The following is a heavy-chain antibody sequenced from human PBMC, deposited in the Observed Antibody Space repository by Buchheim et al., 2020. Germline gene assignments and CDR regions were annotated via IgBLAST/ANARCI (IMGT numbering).Heavy chain of an antibody. D-gene: IGHD3-10*01. V-gene: IGHV3-23*01. J-gene: IGHJ5*02. CDR3: AKLTKTGNGRGWFGP. CDR1: GFTFNNCD. CDR2: IGGSGGGT. Sequence: EVRLLESGGGLVQRGGSLGLSCAASGFTFNNCDMAWVRQAPGKGLEWVSLIGGSGGGTYYADSVQGRFTISRDNSKNMLYLQMNSLRAEDAAMYYRAKLTKTGNGRGWFGPWGQGTL.